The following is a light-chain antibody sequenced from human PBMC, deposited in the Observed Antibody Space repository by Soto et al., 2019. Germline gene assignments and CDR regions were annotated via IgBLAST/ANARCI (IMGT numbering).Light chain of an antibody. CDR2: SIN. CDR3: VAWDDSLNGPV. J-gene: IGLJ3*02. V-gene: IGLV1-44*01. CDR1: SSNIGSNT. Sequence: QSVLTQPPSASGTPGQRVTISCSGSSSNIGSNTVNWYQQLPGSAPKLLIYSINQRPSGVPDRFSGSKSGTSASLAISGLQSADEADYYCVAWDDSLNGPVFGGGTKVTVL.